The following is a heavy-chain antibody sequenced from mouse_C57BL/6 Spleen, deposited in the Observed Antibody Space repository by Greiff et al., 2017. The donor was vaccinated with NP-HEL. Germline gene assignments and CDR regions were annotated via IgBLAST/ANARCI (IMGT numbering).Heavy chain of an antibody. CDR2: IYPGDGDT. V-gene: IGHV1-82*01. CDR1: GYTFTSYW. J-gene: IGHJ3*01. CDR3: AIVLFAY. Sequence: QVQLQQPGAELVKPGASVKLSCKASGYTFTSYWMHWVKQRPGKGLEWIGRIYPGDGDTNYNGKFKGKATLTADKSSSTAYMQLSSLTSEDSAVYFCAIVLFAYWGQGTLVTVSA.